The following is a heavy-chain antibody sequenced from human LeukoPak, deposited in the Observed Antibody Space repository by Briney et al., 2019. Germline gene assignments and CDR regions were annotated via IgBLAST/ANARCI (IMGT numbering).Heavy chain of an antibody. V-gene: IGHV4-38-2*02. CDR3: ARAQGPTGSYFYMDV. CDR1: GYSISSGYY. Sequence: SETLSLTCTVSGYSISSGYYWGCIRQPPGKGLEWIGSIYHSGITYYNPSPKSRVTISVDTSKNQFSLNLSSVTAADTAVYYCARAQGPTGSYFYMDVWGKGTTVTVSS. D-gene: IGHD1-26*01. J-gene: IGHJ6*03. CDR2: IYHSGIT.